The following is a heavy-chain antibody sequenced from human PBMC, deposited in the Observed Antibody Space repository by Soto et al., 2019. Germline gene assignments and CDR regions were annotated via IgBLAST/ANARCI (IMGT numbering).Heavy chain of an antibody. CDR3: ARPLCRSSTSCYTGVYGY. V-gene: IGHV1-69*13. Sequence: SVKVSCKASGGTFSSYAISWVRQAPGQGLEWMGGIIPIFGTANYAQKFQGRVTITADESTSTAYMELSSLRSEDTAVYYCARPLCRSSTSCYTGVYGYWGQVTLVIFSS. CDR2: IIPIFGTA. CDR1: GGTFSSYA. J-gene: IGHJ4*02. D-gene: IGHD2-2*02.